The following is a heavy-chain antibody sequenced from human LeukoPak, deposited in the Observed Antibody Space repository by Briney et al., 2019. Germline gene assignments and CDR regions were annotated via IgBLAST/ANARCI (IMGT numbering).Heavy chain of an antibody. CDR3: ARVPDIVVVPAAND. V-gene: IGHV1-69-2*01. CDR1: GYTFTDYY. CDR2: VDPEDGET. D-gene: IGHD2-2*01. Sequence: ATVKISCKVSGYTFTDYYMHRVQQAPGKGLEWMGLVDPEDGETIYAEKFQGRVTITADTSTDTAYMELSSPRSEDTAVYYCARVPDIVVVPAANDWGQGTLVTVSS. J-gene: IGHJ4*02.